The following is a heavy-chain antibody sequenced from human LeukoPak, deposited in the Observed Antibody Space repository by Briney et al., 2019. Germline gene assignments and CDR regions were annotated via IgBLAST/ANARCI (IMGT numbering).Heavy chain of an antibody. CDR1: GFTFSSYA. J-gene: IGHJ3*02. CDR3: AREMYVVVPAAMPDAFDI. D-gene: IGHD2-2*01. Sequence: PGGSLRLSCAASGFTFSSYAMHWVRQAPGKGLEWVALILYDGSNKYYADSVKGRFTISRDNSKNTLYMQMNSLRAEDTAVYYCAREMYVVVPAAMPDAFDIWGQGTMVTVSS. V-gene: IGHV3-30*04. CDR2: ILYDGSNK.